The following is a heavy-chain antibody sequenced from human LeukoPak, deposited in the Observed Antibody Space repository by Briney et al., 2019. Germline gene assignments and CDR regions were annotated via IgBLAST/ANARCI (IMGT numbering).Heavy chain of an antibody. V-gene: IGHV3-23*01. CDR1: GFTFSSSG. Sequence: GGSLRLSCAASGFTFSSSGMSWVRQAPGKGLEWVSTISASGDNTYYADSVKGRFTISRDNSKKKLYLQMNSLRAEDTAVYYCAKGSYGSGTYGWFDPWGQGTLVTVSS. J-gene: IGHJ5*02. CDR2: ISASGDNT. D-gene: IGHD3-10*01. CDR3: AKGSYGSGTYGWFDP.